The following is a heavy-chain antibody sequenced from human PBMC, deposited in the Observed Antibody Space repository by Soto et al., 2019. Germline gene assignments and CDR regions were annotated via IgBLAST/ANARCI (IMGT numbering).Heavy chain of an antibody. D-gene: IGHD6-19*01. Sequence: SETLSLTCTVSGGSISSSSYYWGWIRQPLVKGLEWIGSIYYSGSTYYNPSLKSRITINPDTSKNQFSLKLNSVTPEDTAVYYCVRTTSTPGIAVADYWGQGTLVTVSS. CDR1: GGSISSSSYY. J-gene: IGHJ4*02. CDR3: VRTTSTPGIAVADY. V-gene: IGHV4-39*01. CDR2: IYYSGST.